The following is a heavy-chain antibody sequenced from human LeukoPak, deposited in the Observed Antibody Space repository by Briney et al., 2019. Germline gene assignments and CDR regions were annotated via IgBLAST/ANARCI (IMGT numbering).Heavy chain of an antibody. D-gene: IGHD4-11*01. J-gene: IGHJ4*02. Sequence: GGSLRLSCAASGFTFSSYGMYWVRQAPGKGLEWVAVIWYDGSNKYYADSVKGRFTISRDNSKNTLYLQMNSLRAEDTAVYYCAKILPDTVTADYWGQGTLVTVSS. CDR2: IWYDGSNK. V-gene: IGHV3-33*06. CDR3: AKILPDTVTADY. CDR1: GFTFSSYG.